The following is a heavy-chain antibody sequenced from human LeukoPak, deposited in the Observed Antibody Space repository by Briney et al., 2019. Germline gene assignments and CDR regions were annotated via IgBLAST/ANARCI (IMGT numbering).Heavy chain of an antibody. V-gene: IGHV4-4*07. D-gene: IGHD6-19*01. Sequence: SETLSLTCTVSGGSICSYYWNWIRQPAGKGLEWIGRIYSSESINYNPSLKSRVTMSVDTSKSQFSLRLSSVTAADTAVYYCARDFRGIAVAGDYWGQGTLVTVSS. CDR1: GGSICSYY. CDR3: ARDFRGIAVAGDY. J-gene: IGHJ4*02. CDR2: IYSSESI.